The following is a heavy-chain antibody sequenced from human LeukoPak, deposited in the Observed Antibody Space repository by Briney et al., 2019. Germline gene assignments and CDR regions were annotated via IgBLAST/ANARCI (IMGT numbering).Heavy chain of an antibody. Sequence: GGSLRLSCAASGFTFSSYWMHWVRHAPGKGLVWVSRLNPDGSVTNYADSVEGRYTISRDNVKNTLYLQMNSLRAEDTAVYYCGRGGAGLADVWGQGTLVIVSS. J-gene: IGHJ3*01. CDR2: LNPDGSVT. V-gene: IGHV3-74*01. CDR1: GFTFSSYW. CDR3: GRGGAGLADV. D-gene: IGHD4/OR15-4a*01.